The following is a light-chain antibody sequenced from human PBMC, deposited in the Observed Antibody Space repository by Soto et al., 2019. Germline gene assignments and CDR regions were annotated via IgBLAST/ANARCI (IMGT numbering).Light chain of an antibody. Sequence: QSALTQPASVSRSPGQSITISCTGTSSDVGSYNLVSWYQQHPGKAPKLMICEVSKRPSGVSNRFSGSKSGNTASLTISGLQAEDEADYYCCSYAGSSTVFGTGTKVTVL. V-gene: IGLV2-23*02. CDR3: CSYAGSSTV. CDR1: SSDVGSYNL. CDR2: EVS. J-gene: IGLJ1*01.